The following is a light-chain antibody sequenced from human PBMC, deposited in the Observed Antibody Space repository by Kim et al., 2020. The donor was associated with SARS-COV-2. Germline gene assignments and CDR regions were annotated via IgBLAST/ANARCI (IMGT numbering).Light chain of an antibody. CDR2: DVS. J-gene: IGLJ2*01. V-gene: IGLV2-14*03. Sequence: QSALTQPASVSGSPGQSITISCTGTSSDVGGYNYVSWYQQHPGKAPKLMIYDVSNRPSGVSNRFSGSKSGNTASLTISGLQAEDEADYYCSSYTSSSLVFGGGTHLTVL. CDR1: SSDVGGYNY. CDR3: SSYTSSSLV.